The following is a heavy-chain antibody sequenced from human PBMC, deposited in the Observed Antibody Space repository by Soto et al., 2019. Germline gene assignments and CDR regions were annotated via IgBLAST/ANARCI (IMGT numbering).Heavy chain of an antibody. CDR3: AHSNGGSRDDY. Sequence: QITLKASGPALLKPTQTLTLTCTFSGFSLTTSGVGVAWLRQPPGKALEWLALIYWDVDKRYSPSLKSRLSITKDTTKNQVVLTMTNMSPVDTATYYCAHSNGGSRDDYWGQGTLVTVST. D-gene: IGHD6-13*01. V-gene: IGHV2-5*02. CDR1: GFSLTTSGVG. CDR2: IYWDVDK. J-gene: IGHJ4*02.